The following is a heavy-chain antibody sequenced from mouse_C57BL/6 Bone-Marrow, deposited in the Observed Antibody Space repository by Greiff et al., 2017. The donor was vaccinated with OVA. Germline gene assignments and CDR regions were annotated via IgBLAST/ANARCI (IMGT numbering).Heavy chain of an antibody. CDR3: ARSLLRLDY. D-gene: IGHD1-2*01. CDR1: GYTFTDYY. V-gene: IGHV1-26*01. Sequence: EVQLQQSGPELVKPGASVKISCKASGYTFTDYYMNWVKQSHGKSLEWIGDINPNTGGTSYHQKFKGQATLTVDKSSSTAYMELRSLTSEDSAVYYCARSLLRLDYWGQGTTLTVSS. CDR2: INPNTGGT. J-gene: IGHJ2*01.